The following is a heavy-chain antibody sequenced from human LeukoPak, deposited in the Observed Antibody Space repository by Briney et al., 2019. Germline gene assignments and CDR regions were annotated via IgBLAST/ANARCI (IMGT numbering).Heavy chain of an antibody. J-gene: IGHJ5*02. D-gene: IGHD3-10*01. V-gene: IGHV4-59*08. CDR3: ARTYYYGSGSLNWFDP. Sequence: SETLSFTCTGSGVSISSYYWSWIRQPPGKGLEWIGYIYYSGSTYYNPSLKSRVTISVDTTKNQFSLKLSPVTDADTAVYYCARTYYYGSGSLNWFDPWGQGTLVTVSS. CDR2: IYYSGST. CDR1: GVSISSYY.